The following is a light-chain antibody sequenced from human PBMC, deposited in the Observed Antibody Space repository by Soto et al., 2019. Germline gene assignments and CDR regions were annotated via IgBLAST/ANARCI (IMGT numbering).Light chain of an antibody. V-gene: IGKV1-5*03. CDR2: KAS. J-gene: IGKJ2*01. CDR3: LQYNSYFT. Sequence: DIQMTQSPSTLSASVGDRLSITCRASQSISSWLAWYQQKPGKAPKLLIYKASSLESGVPSRFSGSGSGTEFSLTISSLQPDDFATYYCLQYNSYFTFGQGTKLEIK. CDR1: QSISSW.